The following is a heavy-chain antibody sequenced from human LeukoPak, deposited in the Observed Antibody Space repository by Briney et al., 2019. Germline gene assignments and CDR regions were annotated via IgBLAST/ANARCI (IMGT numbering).Heavy chain of an antibody. CDR2: IYYSGST. CDR1: GGSISSYY. D-gene: IGHD5-18*01. Sequence: SETLSLTCTVSGGSISSYYWSWIRQPPGKGLEWIGYIYYSGSTNYNPSLKSRVTISVDTPKNQFSLKLSSVTAADTAVYYCARGTDTAMVYFDYWGQGTLVTVSS. J-gene: IGHJ4*02. CDR3: ARGTDTAMVYFDY. V-gene: IGHV4-59*01.